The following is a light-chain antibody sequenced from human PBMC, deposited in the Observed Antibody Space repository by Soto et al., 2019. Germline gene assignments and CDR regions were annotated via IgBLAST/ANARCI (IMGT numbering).Light chain of an antibody. CDR3: TSGTTSTTMI. CDR1: SSDIGAYNF. CDR2: DVN. V-gene: IGLV2-14*03. J-gene: IGLJ2*01. Sequence: QSVLTQPASVSGSPGQSITISCTGTSSDIGAYNFVSWYQQHPGKAPKLMLYDVNIRPSGGSNRIAGSKSGNTASLTISGLQAEDEADYYCTSGTTSTTMIFGGETKLTVL.